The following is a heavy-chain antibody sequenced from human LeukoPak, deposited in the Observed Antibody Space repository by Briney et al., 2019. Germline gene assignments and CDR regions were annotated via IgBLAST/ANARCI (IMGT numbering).Heavy chain of an antibody. CDR2: INHSGST. J-gene: IGHJ4*02. D-gene: IGHD4-17*01. CDR3: ARATTVTTFHY. V-gene: IGHV4-34*01. CDR1: GGSFSGYY. Sequence: SETLSLTCAGYGGSFSGYYWSWIRQPPGKGLEWIGEINHSGSTYYNPSLKSRVTISVDTSKNQFSLKLSSVTAADTAVYYCARATTVTTFHYWGQGTLVTVSS.